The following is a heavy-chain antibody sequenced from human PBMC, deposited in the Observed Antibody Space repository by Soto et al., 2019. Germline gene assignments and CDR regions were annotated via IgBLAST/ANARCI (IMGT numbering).Heavy chain of an antibody. D-gene: IGHD2-2*01. CDR3: ARVISSRDEYFDY. V-gene: IGHV4-30-4*01. Sequence: KPSETLSLTCSVSGDSISNLDYFWAWIRQPPGQALEYIGYIYKSATTYYNPSFESRVAISVDTSKSQFSLNVTSVTAADTAVYYCARVISSRDEYFDYWGQGTVVTVSS. J-gene: IGHJ4*02. CDR1: GDSISNLDYF. CDR2: IYKSATT.